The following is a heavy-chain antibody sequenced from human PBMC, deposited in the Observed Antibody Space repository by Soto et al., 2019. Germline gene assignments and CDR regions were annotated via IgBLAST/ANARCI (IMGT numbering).Heavy chain of an antibody. V-gene: IGHV4-39*01. CDR1: GGSISSSSYY. Sequence: SETLSLTCTVSGGSISSSSYYWGWIRQPPGKGLEWIGSIYYSGSTYYNPSLKSRVTISVDTSKNQFSLKLSSVTAADTAVYYCARHVAEYYDFWSGYNEYNWFDPWGQGTLVTVSS. CDR2: IYYSGST. CDR3: ARHVAEYYDFWSGYNEYNWFDP. J-gene: IGHJ5*02. D-gene: IGHD3-3*01.